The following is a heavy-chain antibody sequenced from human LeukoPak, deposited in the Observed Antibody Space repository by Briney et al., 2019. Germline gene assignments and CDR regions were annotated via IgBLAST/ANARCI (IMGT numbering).Heavy chain of an antibody. CDR2: TYYRSKWHN. CDR1: GDSVSSNSAA. D-gene: IGHD5-12*01. V-gene: IGHV6-1*01. J-gene: IGHJ4*02. CDR3: ARGRFSGYTVDY. Sequence: SQTLSLTCAISGDSVSSNSAAWNWIRQSPSRGLEWLGRTYYRSKWHNEYAPSVKSRININPDTSKNQLSLQLNSVTPEDTPVYYCARGRFSGYTVDYWGQGTLVTASS.